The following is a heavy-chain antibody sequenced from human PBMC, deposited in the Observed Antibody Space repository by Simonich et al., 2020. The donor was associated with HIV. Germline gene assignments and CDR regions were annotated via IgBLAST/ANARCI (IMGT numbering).Heavy chain of an antibody. CDR2: IKSKRDGGTT. Sequence: EVQLVESGGGLVKPGGSLRVSCAASGFTFSHAWMTWVRQAPGKGLEWVGRIKSKRDGGTTDYAAPGKGRFTISRDDSKKTVYLQMNSLKTEDTAVYYCTTHLLAVPTMLWGQGTLVTVSS. V-gene: IGHV3-15*01. CDR3: TTHLLAVPTML. J-gene: IGHJ4*02. D-gene: IGHD4-17*01. CDR1: GFTFSHAW.